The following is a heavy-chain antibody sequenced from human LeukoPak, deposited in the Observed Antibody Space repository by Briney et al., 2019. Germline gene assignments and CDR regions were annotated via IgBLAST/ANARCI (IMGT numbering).Heavy chain of an antibody. CDR3: ARGRADYGGD. CDR2: VYTTVST. Sequence: SETLSLTCTVSGGSISSGNYYWSWIRQPAGKGLEWIGRVYTTVSTSHNPSLKSRVTISVETSKNQFTLKPSSVTAADTAVYYCARGRADYGGDWGQGTLVTVSS. D-gene: IGHD4-23*01. V-gene: IGHV4-61*02. CDR1: GGSISSGNYY. J-gene: IGHJ4*02.